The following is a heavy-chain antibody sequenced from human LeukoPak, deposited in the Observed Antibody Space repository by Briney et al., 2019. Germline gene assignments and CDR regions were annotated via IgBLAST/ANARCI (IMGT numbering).Heavy chain of an antibody. CDR2: ISSSGSTI. V-gene: IGHV3-48*03. Sequence: GGSLRLSCAASGFTFSSYEMNWVRQAPGKGLEWVSYISSSGSTIYYADSVKGRFTISRDNAKNSLYPQMNSLRAEDTAVYYCARDRSVADYWGQGTLVTVSS. CDR1: GFTFSSYE. CDR3: ARDRSVADY. J-gene: IGHJ4*02.